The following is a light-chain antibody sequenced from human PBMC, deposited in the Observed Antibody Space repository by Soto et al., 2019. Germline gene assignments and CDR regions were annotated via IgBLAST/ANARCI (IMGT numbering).Light chain of an antibody. CDR3: QQYQTSPFT. Sequence: ESVLTQTPGTLSLSPGERATLSCRASQSISSSFLAWYQQRPGQAPRLLIYDASSRASGIPDRFSGSGSDTDFTLTINRLEPEDFAVFYCQQYQTSPFTFGPGTKVDIK. CDR2: DAS. CDR1: QSISSSF. V-gene: IGKV3-20*01. J-gene: IGKJ3*01.